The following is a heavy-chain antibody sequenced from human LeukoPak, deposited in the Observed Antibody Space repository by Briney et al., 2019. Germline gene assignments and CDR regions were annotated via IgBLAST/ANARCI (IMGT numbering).Heavy chain of an antibody. D-gene: IGHD4-23*01. CDR1: GFTVSNNY. Sequence: GGSLRLSCTASGFTVSNNYMTWVRQAPGKGLEGVSVIYGSGSTFYADSVKGRFTISRDSSKNTLYLQMDSLRAEDTAVYYCARKAYGGNSVDFDYWGQGTLVTVSS. CDR3: ARKAYGGNSVDFDY. CDR2: IYGSGST. V-gene: IGHV3-66*01. J-gene: IGHJ4*02.